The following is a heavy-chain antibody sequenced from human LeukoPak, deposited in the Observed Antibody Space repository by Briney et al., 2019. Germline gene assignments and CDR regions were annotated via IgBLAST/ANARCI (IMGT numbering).Heavy chain of an antibody. CDR1: GGSISSYY. Sequence: SETLSLTCTVSGGSISSYYWSWIRQPPGKGLEWIGYIYYSGSTHYNPSLKSRVTISVDTSKNQFSLKLTSVTAADTAVYYCARGDSSGHPAFDYWGQGTLVTVSS. CDR2: IYYSGST. V-gene: IGHV4-59*01. CDR3: ARGDSSGHPAFDY. J-gene: IGHJ4*02. D-gene: IGHD3-22*01.